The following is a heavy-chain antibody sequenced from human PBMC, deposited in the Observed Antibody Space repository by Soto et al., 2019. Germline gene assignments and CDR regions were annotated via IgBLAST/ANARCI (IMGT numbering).Heavy chain of an antibody. V-gene: IGHV3-15*07. J-gene: IGHJ3*02. Sequence: GGSLRLSCAASDFTFTNAWMSWVRQAPGKGLEWVGRIKGRTAGGTIDYAAPVKGRFTISRDDSKNMLYLQMNSLRTEDTAVYYCTTRGTSATGTALDIWGQGTLVTVSS. CDR1: DFTFTNAW. CDR2: IKGRTAGGTI. D-gene: IGHD6-13*01. CDR3: TTRGTSATGTALDI.